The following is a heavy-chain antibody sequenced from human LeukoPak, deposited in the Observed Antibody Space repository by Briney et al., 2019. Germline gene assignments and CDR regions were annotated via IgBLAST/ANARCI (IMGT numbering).Heavy chain of an antibody. CDR1: GYIFTGYY. V-gene: IGHV1-46*01. D-gene: IGHD3-22*01. CDR2: INPRTGST. Sequence: GSSVKVSCKASGYIFTGYYTHWVRQAPGQGLEWMGIINPRTGSTSYSQKFQGRVTMTRDMSTSTVYMELSSLRSEDTALYYCARGVHVRVYDSNPHYGHYWGQGTLVTVSS. CDR3: ARGVHVRVYDSNPHYGHY. J-gene: IGHJ4*02.